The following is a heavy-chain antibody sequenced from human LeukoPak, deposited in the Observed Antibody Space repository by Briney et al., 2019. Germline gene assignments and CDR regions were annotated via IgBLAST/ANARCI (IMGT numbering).Heavy chain of an antibody. Sequence: ETQSLTCTVSGGSISSYYWSWIRQPPGKGLEWIGYIYHSGGTKYNPPLKSRVTISVDTSKNQFSLKLSSVTAADTAVYYCARYSDNWFDPWGQGTLVTVSS. D-gene: IGHD6-13*01. V-gene: IGHV4-59*01. J-gene: IGHJ5*02. CDR1: GGSISSYY. CDR2: IYHSGGT. CDR3: ARYSDNWFDP.